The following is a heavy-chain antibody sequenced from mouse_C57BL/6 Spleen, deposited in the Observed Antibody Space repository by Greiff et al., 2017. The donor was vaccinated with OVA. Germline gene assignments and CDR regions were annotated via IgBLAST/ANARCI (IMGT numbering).Heavy chain of an antibody. CDR1: GFTFSSYG. J-gene: IGHJ2*01. CDR2: ISSGGSYT. V-gene: IGHV5-6*01. CDR3: ARHVSGYDDY. D-gene: IGHD2-2*01. Sequence: EVKLVESGGDLVKPGGSLKLSCAASGFTFSSYGMSWVRQTPDKRLEWVATISSGGSYTYYPDSVKGRFTISRDNAKNTLYLQMSSLKSEDTAMYYCARHVSGYDDYWGQGTTLTVSS.